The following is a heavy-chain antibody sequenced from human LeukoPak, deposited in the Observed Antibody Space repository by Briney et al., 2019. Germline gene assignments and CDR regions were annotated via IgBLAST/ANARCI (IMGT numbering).Heavy chain of an antibody. J-gene: IGHJ4*02. CDR2: ISGSGVST. CDR3: AKDMYYYDSSGYYLSPFDY. Sequence: GGSLGLSCSASGFTFSNYGMSWVRQAPGKGLEWVSVISGSGVSTYYADSVKGRFTISRDNSKNTLYLQMNSLRAEDTAVYYCAKDMYYYDSSGYYLSPFDYWGQGTLVTVSS. D-gene: IGHD3-22*01. CDR1: GFTFSNYG. V-gene: IGHV3-23*01.